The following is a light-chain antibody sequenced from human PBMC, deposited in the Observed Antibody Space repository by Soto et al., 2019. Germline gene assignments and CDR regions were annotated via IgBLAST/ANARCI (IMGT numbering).Light chain of an antibody. CDR3: QQYDSLPPT. V-gene: IGKV1-33*01. CDR1: QDIKNF. Sequence: DIQMTQSPSSLSASVGDSVTMPCQASQDIKNFLNWYQQKPGKAPKLLIYDAFKLDTGVPSRFSGSGSGTDFTFTISSLQPEDIATYFCQQYDSLPPTFGGGTKVEI. CDR2: DAF. J-gene: IGKJ4*01.